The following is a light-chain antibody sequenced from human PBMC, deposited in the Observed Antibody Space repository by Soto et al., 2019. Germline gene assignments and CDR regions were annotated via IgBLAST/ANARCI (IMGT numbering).Light chain of an antibody. CDR2: DAS. CDR3: PQGSNWRPYT. Sequence: EIVLTQSPATLSLSPGERATLSCRASQSVSSYLAWYPQKPGQAPRLLIYDASNRATGNPARFSGSGSGTAFTLTISSLEPEGFAVYYSPQGSNWRPYTLGNGTKLELK. CDR1: QSVSSY. V-gene: IGKV3-11*01. J-gene: IGKJ2*01.